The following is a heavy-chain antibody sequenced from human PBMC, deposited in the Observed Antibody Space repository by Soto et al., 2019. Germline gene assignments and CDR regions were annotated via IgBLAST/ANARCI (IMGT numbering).Heavy chain of an antibody. CDR1: GGSISSGGYS. V-gene: IGHV4-30-2*01. Sequence: SETLSLTCAVSGGSISSGGYSWSWIRQPPGKGLEWIGYIYHSGSTYYNPSLKSRVTKSVDRSKNQFSLKLSSVTAADTAVYYCARDNLVGHSYGNQIHALDNWGQGTKVTVSS. J-gene: IGHJ3*02. CDR3: ARDNLVGHSYGNQIHALDN. CDR2: IYHSGST. D-gene: IGHD5-18*01.